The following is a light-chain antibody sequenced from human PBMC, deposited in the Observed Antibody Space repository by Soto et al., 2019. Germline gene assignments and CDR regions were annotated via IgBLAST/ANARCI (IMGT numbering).Light chain of an antibody. CDR1: QTISSW. CDR3: QQCNSYSRT. V-gene: IGKV1-5*03. CDR2: KAS. Sequence: DIQMTHSPSTLSGSVGDRVTITCRASQTISSWLAWYQQKPGKAPKLLIYKASTLKSGVPSRFSGSGSGTEFTLTISSLQPDDFATYYCQQCNSYSRTFGQGTKVDIK. J-gene: IGKJ1*01.